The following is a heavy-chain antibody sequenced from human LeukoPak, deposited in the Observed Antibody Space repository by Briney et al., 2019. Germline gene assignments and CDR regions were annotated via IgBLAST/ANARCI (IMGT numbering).Heavy chain of an antibody. D-gene: IGHD3-9*01. CDR3: AKDQGTTGSYDY. CDR2: IQKDGSYE. J-gene: IGHJ4*02. Sequence: PGGSLRLSCAASGFTFSTYGMDWVRQAPGQGLEWVAFIQKDGSYENYADSAKGRFTISRDNSKNTLYLEMNNLRTEDTAVYYCAKDQGTTGSYDYWGQGTLVTVSA. V-gene: IGHV3-30*02. CDR1: GFTFSTYG.